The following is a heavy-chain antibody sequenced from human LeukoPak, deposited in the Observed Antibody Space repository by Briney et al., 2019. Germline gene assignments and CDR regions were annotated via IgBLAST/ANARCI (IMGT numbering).Heavy chain of an antibody. J-gene: IGHJ2*01. CDR3: TTGAYDILTGYYHWYFDL. D-gene: IGHD3-9*01. CDR2: IKSKTDGGTT. V-gene: IGHV3-15*01. Sequence: PGGSLRLSCAASGFTVSSNYMSWVRQAPGRGLEWVGRIKSKTDGGTTDYAAPVKDRFTISRDDSKNTLYLQMNSLKAEDTAVYYCTTGAYDILTGYYHWYFDLWGRGTLVTVS. CDR1: GFTVSSNY.